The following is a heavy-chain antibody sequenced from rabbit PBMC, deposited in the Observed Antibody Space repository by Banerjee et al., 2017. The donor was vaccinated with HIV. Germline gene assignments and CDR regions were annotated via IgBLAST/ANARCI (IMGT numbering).Heavy chain of an antibody. Sequence: QLKETGGGLVQPGGSLTLSCKASGFDFSSYYMSWVRQAPGKGLEWIGIIGAGKGSTYYASWVNGRFTISSDNAQNTVDLQMNSLTAADTATYFCARGYTYGYAGYAYALDLWGQGTLVTVS. CDR3: ARGYTYGYAGYAYALDL. V-gene: IGHV1S7*01. CDR1: GFDFSSYY. J-gene: IGHJ3*01. D-gene: IGHD6-1*01. CDR2: IGAGKGST.